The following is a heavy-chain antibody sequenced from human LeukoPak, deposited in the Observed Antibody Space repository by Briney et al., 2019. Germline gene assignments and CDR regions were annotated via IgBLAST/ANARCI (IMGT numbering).Heavy chain of an antibody. J-gene: IGHJ3*02. D-gene: IGHD2-2*01. CDR1: GYSFTSYW. V-gene: IGHV5-51*01. CDR2: IYPGDSDT. CDR3: ARRHCSSTSCPGNASDI. Sequence: GESLKISCKGSGYSFTSYWIGWVRQMPGKGLEWMGIIYPGDSDTRYSPSFQGQVTISADKSISAAYLQWSSLKASDTAMYYCARRHCSSTSCPGNASDIWGQGTMVTVSS.